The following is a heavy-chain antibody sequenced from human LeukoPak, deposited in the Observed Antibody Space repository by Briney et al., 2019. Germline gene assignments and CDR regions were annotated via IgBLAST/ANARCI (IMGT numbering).Heavy chain of an antibody. CDR3: ARGRHYYDSRGHDAFDI. V-gene: IGHV1-18*01. Sequence: ALGRASCKASVYPFTSSVISWVRQARGHGLEWRGWISVYNGNTNYAQKLQGRVNMTTDASTSKAHMALRRLRSDDTAVYYCARGRHYYDSRGHDAFDIWGKGTMVTVSS. D-gene: IGHD3-22*01. CDR2: ISVYNGNT. J-gene: IGHJ3*02. CDR1: VYPFTSSV.